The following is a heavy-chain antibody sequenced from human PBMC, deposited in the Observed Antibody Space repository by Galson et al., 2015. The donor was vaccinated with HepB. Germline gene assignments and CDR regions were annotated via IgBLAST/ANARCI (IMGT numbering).Heavy chain of an antibody. CDR2: VIPIRDTA. CDR3: ARDRYYDSTASLVPFDF. D-gene: IGHD2/OR15-2a*01. CDR1: GGTFNSNT. V-gene: IGHV1-69*08. Sequence: SVKVSCKASGGTFNSNTISWLRQAPGQGLEWMGRVIPIRDTAIYAQKFQGRVTITADKSTSTAYMELSSLRSEDSALYYCARDRYYDSTASLVPFDFWGQGTLVTVTS. J-gene: IGHJ4*02.